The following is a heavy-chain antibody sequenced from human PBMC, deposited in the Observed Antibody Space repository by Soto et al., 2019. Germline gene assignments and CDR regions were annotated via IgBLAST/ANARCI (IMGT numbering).Heavy chain of an antibody. CDR1: GGSFSGYY. J-gene: IGHJ4*02. CDR2: INHSGST. Sequence: PSETLSLTCAVYGGSFSGYYWSWIRQPPGKGLEWIGEINHSGSTNYNPSLKSRVTISVDTSKNQFSLKLSAVTAADTAVYYCAGGRGWGFGLYYFDYWGQGTLVTVSS. D-gene: IGHD3-10*01. CDR3: AGGRGWGFGLYYFDY. V-gene: IGHV4-34*01.